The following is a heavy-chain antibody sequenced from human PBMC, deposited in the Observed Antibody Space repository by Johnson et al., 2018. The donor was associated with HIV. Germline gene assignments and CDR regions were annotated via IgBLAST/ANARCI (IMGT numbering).Heavy chain of an antibody. CDR3: ARPHIVVVTAGYAFDI. CDR1: GFSFTKYA. Sequence: QVQLVESGGGVVQPGRSLRLSCAASGFSFTKYAMHWVRQAPGKGLEWVAIISYDGNNKYYADSVKGRFTISRDNSKNTLYLQMNSLRAEDTAVYYCARPHIVVVTAGYAFDIWGQGTMVTVSS. J-gene: IGHJ3*02. CDR2: ISYDGNNK. D-gene: IGHD2-21*02. V-gene: IGHV3-30-3*01.